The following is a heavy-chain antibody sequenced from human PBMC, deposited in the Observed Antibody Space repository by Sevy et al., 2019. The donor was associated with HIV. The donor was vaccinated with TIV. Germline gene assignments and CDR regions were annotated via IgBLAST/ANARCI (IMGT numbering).Heavy chain of an antibody. J-gene: IGHJ4*02. CDR2: IKQDGSEK. Sequence: GGSLRLSCAASGFTFSTHWMTWVRQAPGRGLEWMANIKQDGSEKYYVDSVKGRFTISRDNSKNSLYLQMNSLRAEDTAMYYCARNAYGGYADYWGQGTLVTVSS. V-gene: IGHV3-7*01. CDR1: GFTFSTHW. D-gene: IGHD4-17*01. CDR3: ARNAYGGYADY.